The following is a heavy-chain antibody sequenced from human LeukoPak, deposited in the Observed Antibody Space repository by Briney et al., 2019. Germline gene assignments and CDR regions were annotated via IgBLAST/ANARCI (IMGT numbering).Heavy chain of an antibody. J-gene: IGHJ3*02. Sequence: SETLSLTCTVSGGSISSSTYYWGWIRQPPGKGLEWIASIYYSGSTYYNPSLKNRVTISLDTSKNQFSLKLSSVTAADRAVYYCASGYCGGACQLGGVDMWGQGTMVTVSS. D-gene: IGHD2-21*02. V-gene: IGHV4-39*07. CDR1: GGSISSSTYY. CDR2: IYYSGST. CDR3: ASGYCGGACQLGGVDM.